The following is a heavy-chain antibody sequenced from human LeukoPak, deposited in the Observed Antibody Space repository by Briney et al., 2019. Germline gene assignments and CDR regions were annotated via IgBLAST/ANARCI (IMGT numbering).Heavy chain of an antibody. CDR1: GFIFSNYA. Sequence: GGSLRLSCAASGFIFSNYAMSWVRQAPGKGLEWVAVISYDGSNKYYADSVKGRFTISRDNSKNTLYLQMNSLRAEDTAVYYCARGEYYDFWSGYYPLHYYGMDVWGQGTTVTVSS. D-gene: IGHD3-3*01. CDR2: ISYDGSNK. J-gene: IGHJ6*02. CDR3: ARGEYYDFWSGYYPLHYYGMDV. V-gene: IGHV3-30-3*01.